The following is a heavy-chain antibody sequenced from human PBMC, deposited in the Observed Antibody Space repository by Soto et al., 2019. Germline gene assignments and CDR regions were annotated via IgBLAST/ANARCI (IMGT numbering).Heavy chain of an antibody. J-gene: IGHJ4*02. CDR3: ARLVSSCLQIAS. CDR2: IDYSGFT. D-gene: IGHD6-13*01. CDR1: GGSISSHY. Sequence: SETLSLNCTVSGGSISSHYLSCIRQPTGKGLEWIGYIDYSGFTNYGPSLKSRVTISIDTSKRQVALKLTSVTAADTAVYYCARLVSSCLQIASWGQGALVEVS. V-gene: IGHV4-59*11.